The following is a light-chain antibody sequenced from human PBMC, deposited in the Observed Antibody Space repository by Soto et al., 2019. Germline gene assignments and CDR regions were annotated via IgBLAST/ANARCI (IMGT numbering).Light chain of an antibody. CDR2: GAS. CDR3: QQYNNWLWT. Sequence: EIVLTQSPGTLSVSPGERATLSCRASQSVSSKVAWYQQKPGQAPRLLIYGASTRATGIPARFSGSGSGTEFTLTISSLQSEDFAVYYCQQYNNWLWTFGQGTKVEI. CDR1: QSVSSK. J-gene: IGKJ1*01. V-gene: IGKV3-15*01.